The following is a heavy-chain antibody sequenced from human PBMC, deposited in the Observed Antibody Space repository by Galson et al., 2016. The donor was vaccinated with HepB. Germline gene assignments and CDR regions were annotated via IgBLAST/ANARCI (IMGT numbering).Heavy chain of an antibody. D-gene: IGHD6-19*01. CDR1: GFTFTDYA. CDR3: VKHAGTHITGWSSDY. CDR2: ITRIDGTT. V-gene: IGHV3-23*01. J-gene: IGHJ4*02. Sequence: SLRLSCAASGFTFTDYAMNWVRQAPGKGLEWVSSITRIDGTTYYAQSVRGRFTVSRDNSQNTLYLQMNSRRVDDTALYYCVKHAGTHITGWSSDYWGQGTLVTVAS.